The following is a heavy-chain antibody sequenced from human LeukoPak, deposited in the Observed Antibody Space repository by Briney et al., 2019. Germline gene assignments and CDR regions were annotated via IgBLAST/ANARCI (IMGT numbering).Heavy chain of an antibody. D-gene: IGHD3-22*01. J-gene: IGHJ5*02. Sequence: SETLSLTCTDSGGSISSGDYYWSWIRQPPGKGLEWIGYMYYSGSTYYNPSLKSRATISVDTSRNQFSLKPSSVTAADTAVYYCARPYYYDSRIDPWGQGTLVTVSS. CDR1: GGSISSGDYY. CDR3: ARPYYYDSRIDP. V-gene: IGHV4-30-4*01. CDR2: MYYSGST.